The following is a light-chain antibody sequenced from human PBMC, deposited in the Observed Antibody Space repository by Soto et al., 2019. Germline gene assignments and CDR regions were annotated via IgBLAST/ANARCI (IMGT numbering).Light chain of an antibody. V-gene: IGKV1-12*01. J-gene: IGKJ1*01. CDR3: QQANSFPTT. Sequence: DIQMTQSPSSVSASVGDRVTITCRASQSISGWLAWYEQKPWKAPKLLIYAASNLQSGVPSRFSGSGSGTDFTLTISSLQPEDFATYYCQQANSFPTTFGQGTKVEIK. CDR1: QSISGW. CDR2: AAS.